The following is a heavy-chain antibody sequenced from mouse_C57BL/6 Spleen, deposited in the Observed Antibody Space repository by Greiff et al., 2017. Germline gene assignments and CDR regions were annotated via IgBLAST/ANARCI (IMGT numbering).Heavy chain of an antibody. CDR2: IDPSDSYT. V-gene: IGHV1-59*01. CDR1: GYTFTSYW. CDR3: ARGGLDY. J-gene: IGHJ2*01. Sequence: VQLQQPGAELVRPGTSVKLSCKASGYTFTSYWMHWVKQRPGQGLEWIGVIDPSDSYTNYNQKFKGKATLTVDTSSSTAYMQLSSLTSEDSAVYYGARGGLDYWGQGTTLTVSS.